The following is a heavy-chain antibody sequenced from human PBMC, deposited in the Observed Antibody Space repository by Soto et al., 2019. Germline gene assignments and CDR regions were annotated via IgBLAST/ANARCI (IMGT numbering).Heavy chain of an antibody. CDR1: GDSVASNSAA. CDR2: TYYRSEWYN. V-gene: IGHV6-1*01. J-gene: IGHJ5*02. Sequence: PSQTISVTCAISGDSVASNSAAWNWIRQSPSRGLEWLGRTYYRSEWYNDYAVSVESRVTITPDTSKNQFSLHLNSVTPEETAVYYSAREYSAQLTGENWFDPWGQGTVVTVSS. CDR3: AREYSAQLTGENWFDP. D-gene: IGHD1-1*01.